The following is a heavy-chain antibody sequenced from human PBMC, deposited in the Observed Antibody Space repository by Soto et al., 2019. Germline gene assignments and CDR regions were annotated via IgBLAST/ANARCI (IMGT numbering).Heavy chain of an antibody. CDR1: GGSISSYY. CDR3: ARIDSSGYCSGGSCSRVYYYMDV. CDR2: IYYSGST. V-gene: IGHV4-59*01. D-gene: IGHD2-15*01. Sequence: SETLSLTCTVSGGSISSYYWSWIRQPPGKGLEWIGYIYYSGSTNYNPSLKSRVTISVDTSKNQFSLKLSSVTAADTAVYYCARIDSSGYCSGGSCSRVYYYMDVWGKGTTVTVSS. J-gene: IGHJ6*03.